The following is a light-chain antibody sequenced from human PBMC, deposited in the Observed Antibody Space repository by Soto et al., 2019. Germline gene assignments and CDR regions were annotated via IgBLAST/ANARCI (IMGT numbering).Light chain of an antibody. V-gene: IGKV3-15*01. Sequence: EIVMTQSPATLSVSPGERATLSCRASQSVSSNLAWYQQKPGQAPSLLIYGASTRATGTPARFSGSGSGTEFTLTISSLQSEDFAAYYCQQYIRWPLTFGGGTKVEIK. J-gene: IGKJ4*01. CDR2: GAS. CDR1: QSVSSN. CDR3: QQYIRWPLT.